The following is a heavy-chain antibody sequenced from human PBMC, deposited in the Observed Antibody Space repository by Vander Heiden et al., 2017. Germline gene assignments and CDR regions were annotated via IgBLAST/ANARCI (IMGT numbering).Heavy chain of an antibody. Sequence: EVQLVESGGGLVKPGGSLRLSCAASGFTFSSYSMNWVRQAPGKGLEWVSSISSSSSYIYYAYSVKGRFTISRDNAKNSLYLQMNSLRAEDTAVYYCASGYSYGWGGYWGQGTLVTVSS. CDR2: ISSSSSYI. J-gene: IGHJ4*02. CDR3: ASGYSYGWGGY. D-gene: IGHD5-18*01. V-gene: IGHV3-21*01. CDR1: GFTFSSYS.